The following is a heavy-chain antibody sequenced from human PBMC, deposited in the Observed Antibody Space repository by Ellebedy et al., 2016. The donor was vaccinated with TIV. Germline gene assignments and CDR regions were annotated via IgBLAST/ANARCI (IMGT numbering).Heavy chain of an antibody. CDR1: GFTFSSYA. J-gene: IGHJ4*02. V-gene: IGHV3-23*01. Sequence: PGGSLRLSCAASGFTFSSYAMSWVRQAPGKGLEWVSAISGSGDSPHYADSVKGRFTISRDTSKNKLYLKMNSLRAEDTAVYYCAKDRFSSAWYGGYFDYWGQGTLVTVSS. D-gene: IGHD6-19*01. CDR2: ISGSGDSP. CDR3: AKDRFSSAWYGGYFDY.